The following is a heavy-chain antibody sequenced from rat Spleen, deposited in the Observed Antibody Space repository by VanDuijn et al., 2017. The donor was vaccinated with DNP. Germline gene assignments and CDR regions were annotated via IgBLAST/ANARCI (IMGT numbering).Heavy chain of an antibody. Sequence: EVQLVESGGGLVQPGRSLKLSCAASGFTFGDYNMAWVRQAPNKGLEWVATIIYDGIRTYYRDSVRGRFTISRDNAKSTLSLQMDSLRSEDTATYYCATHTTGITYWFAYWGQGTLVTVSS. CDR1: GFTFGDYN. CDR2: IIYDGIRT. D-gene: IGHD1-9*01. CDR3: ATHTTGITYWFAY. V-gene: IGHV5S10*01. J-gene: IGHJ3*01.